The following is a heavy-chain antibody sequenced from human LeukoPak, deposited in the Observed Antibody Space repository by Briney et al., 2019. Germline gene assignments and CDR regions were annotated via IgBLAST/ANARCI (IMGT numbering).Heavy chain of an antibody. CDR3: ARGAGGQLWSYEWSY. CDR2: MNPNSGNT. CDR1: GYTFTSYD. V-gene: IGHV1-8*03. Sequence: GASVKVSCKASGYTFTSYDINWVRQATGQGLEWMGWMNPNSGNTGFAQKFQGRVTITRNTSISTAYMELSSLRSEDTAVYYCARGAGGQLWSYEWSYWGQGTLVTVSS. J-gene: IGHJ4*02. D-gene: IGHD5-18*01.